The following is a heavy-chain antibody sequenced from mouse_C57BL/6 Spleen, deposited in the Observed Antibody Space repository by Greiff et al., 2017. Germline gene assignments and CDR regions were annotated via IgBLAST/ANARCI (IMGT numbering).Heavy chain of an antibody. CDR3: ANDYDGELAY. D-gene: IGHD2-4*01. Sequence: QVQLQQSGPELVKPGASVKISCKASGYAFSSSWMNWVKQRPGKGLEWIGRLYPGDGDTNYNGKFKGKATLTADKYSSTAYMQLSSLTSEDSAVYFCANDYDGELAYWGQGTLVTVSA. J-gene: IGHJ3*01. V-gene: IGHV1-82*01. CDR1: GYAFSSSW. CDR2: LYPGDGDT.